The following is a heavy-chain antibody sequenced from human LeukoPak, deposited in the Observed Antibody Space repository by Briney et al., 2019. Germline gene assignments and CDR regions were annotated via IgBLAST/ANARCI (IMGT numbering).Heavy chain of an antibody. V-gene: IGHV4-34*01. CDR2: INHSGST. J-gene: IGHJ5*02. D-gene: IGHD3-10*01. Sequence: SETLSLTCAVYGGSFSDYYWSWIRQPPGKGLEWIGEINHSGSTNYNPSLKSRVTISIDTSKNQFSLKLSSVTAADTAVYYCARDYYGSGSYSWFDPWGQGTLVTVSS. CDR1: GGSFSDYY. CDR3: ARDYYGSGSYSWFDP.